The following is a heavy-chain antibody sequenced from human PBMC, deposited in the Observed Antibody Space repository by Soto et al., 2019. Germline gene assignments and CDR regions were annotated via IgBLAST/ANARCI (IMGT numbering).Heavy chain of an antibody. CDR2: IYHSGST. Sequence: QVQLQESGPGLVKPSGTLSLTCAVSSGSISSSNWWSWVRQPPGKGLEGIGEIYHSGSTNYNPSLKSRVTISVDKSKNQFSLKLSSVTAADTAVYYCARDLDDFWSGYRYFDLWGRGTLVTVSS. CDR1: SGSISSSNW. CDR3: ARDLDDFWSGYRYFDL. V-gene: IGHV4-4*02. D-gene: IGHD3-3*01. J-gene: IGHJ2*01.